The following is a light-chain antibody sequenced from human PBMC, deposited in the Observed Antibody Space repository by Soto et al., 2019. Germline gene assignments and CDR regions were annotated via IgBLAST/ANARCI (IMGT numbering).Light chain of an antibody. J-gene: IGKJ2*01. CDR3: QHYNGYPYT. CDR1: QSIDNW. V-gene: IGKV1-5*01. Sequence: DIQRTQSPSPLSASIGDRVTITCRASQSIDNWLAWYQQKPGKAPQLLIYDASRVKTGVPSRFTASGSGTEFTLTINTLQADDSATYFCQHYNGYPYTFGPGTKVDIK. CDR2: DAS.